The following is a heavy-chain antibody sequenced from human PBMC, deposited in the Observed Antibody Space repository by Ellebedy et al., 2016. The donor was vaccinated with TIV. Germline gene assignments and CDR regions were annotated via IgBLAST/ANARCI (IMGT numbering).Heavy chain of an antibody. CDR3: ARGLGGGEYFDF. CDR1: GVSFSGSY. D-gene: IGHD2/OR15-2a*01. CDR2: INHSVGT. Sequence: MPSETLSLTCAVYGVSFSGSYWSWIRRPPGKWLEWIGEINHSVGTNSNPSLKSRVTISLDTSKNQFSLKLTSVSAADTADYFCARGLGGGEYFDFWGQGTPVTVSS. J-gene: IGHJ4*02. V-gene: IGHV4-34*01.